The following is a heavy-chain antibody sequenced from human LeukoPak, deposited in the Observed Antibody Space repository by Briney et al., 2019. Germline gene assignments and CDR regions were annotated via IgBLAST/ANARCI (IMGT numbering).Heavy chain of an antibody. J-gene: IGHJ4*02. Sequence: ASVKLSCKASGYTFSDYYLHWVRRAPGQGLEWMGWITPNSGGTKYAQRFQGRVTMTRDTSISTAYMDLSSLGSDDTAVFYCVRKSATRRTSEFDYWGQGTPVTVSS. V-gene: IGHV1-2*02. CDR3: VRKSATRRTSEFDY. CDR1: GYTFSDYY. CDR2: ITPNSGGT. D-gene: IGHD2-15*01.